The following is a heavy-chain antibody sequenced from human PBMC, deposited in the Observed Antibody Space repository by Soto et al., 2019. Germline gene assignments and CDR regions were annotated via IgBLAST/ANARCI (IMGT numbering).Heavy chain of an antibody. CDR1: GFTFDDYA. CDR2: ISWNSGSI. Sequence: GGSLRLSCAASGFTFDDYAMHWVRQAPGKGLEWVSGISWNSGSIGYADSVKGRFTISRDNAKNSLYLQMNSLRAEDTALYYCAKAPLAAAGHYFDYWGQRTLVTVSS. V-gene: IGHV3-9*01. J-gene: IGHJ4*02. D-gene: IGHD6-13*01. CDR3: AKAPLAAAGHYFDY.